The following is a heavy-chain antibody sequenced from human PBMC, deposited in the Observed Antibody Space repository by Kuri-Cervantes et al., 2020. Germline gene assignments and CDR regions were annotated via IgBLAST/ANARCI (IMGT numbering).Heavy chain of an antibody. V-gene: IGHV3-33*01. CDR1: GFTFSSYG. CDR3: ARDLYPGYYDILTGYYTPNTHYYYYYGMDV. CDR2: IWYDGSNK. Sequence: GESLKISCAASGFTFSSYGMHWVRQAPGKGLEWVAVIWYDGSNKYYADSVKGRFTISRDNSKNTLYLQMNSLRAEDTAVYYCARDLYPGYYDILTGYYTPNTHYYYYYGMDVWGQGTTVTVSS. J-gene: IGHJ6*02. D-gene: IGHD3-9*01.